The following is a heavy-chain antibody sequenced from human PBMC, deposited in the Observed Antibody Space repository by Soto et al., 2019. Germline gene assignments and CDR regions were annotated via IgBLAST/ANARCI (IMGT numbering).Heavy chain of an antibody. D-gene: IGHD2-8*01. V-gene: IGHV1-18*01. CDR1: GYTFTSYG. Sequence: GAPVKVSYKASGYTFTSYGISWVRQAPGQGLEWMGWISAYNGNTNYAQKLQGRVTMTTDTSTSTAYMELRSLRSDDTAVYYCARDKEGDCTNGVCSASHYYYGMDVWGQGTTVTVSS. CDR3: ARDKEGDCTNGVCSASHYYYGMDV. CDR2: ISAYNGNT. J-gene: IGHJ6*02.